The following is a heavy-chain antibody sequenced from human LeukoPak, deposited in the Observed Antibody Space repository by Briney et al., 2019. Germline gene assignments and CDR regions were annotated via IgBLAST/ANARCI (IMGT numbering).Heavy chain of an antibody. D-gene: IGHD1-7*01. CDR3: ASGGELKLELRIGHY. CDR1: GGSFSGYY. V-gene: IGHV4-34*01. Sequence: SETLSLTCAVYGGSFSGYYWSWIRQPPGKGLEWIGEINHSGSTNYNPSLKSRVTISVDTSKNQFSLKLSSVTAADTAVYYCASGGELKLELRIGHYWGQGTLVTVSS. CDR2: INHSGST. J-gene: IGHJ4*02.